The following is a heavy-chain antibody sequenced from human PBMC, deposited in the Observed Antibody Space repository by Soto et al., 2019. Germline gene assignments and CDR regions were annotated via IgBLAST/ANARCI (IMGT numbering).Heavy chain of an antibody. CDR1: GFTFNTYG. CDR3: ARIGPYCGGDSYADFDF. J-gene: IGHJ4*02. CDR2: VSGSGGGT. D-gene: IGHD2-21*02. V-gene: IGHV3-23*01. Sequence: EVQLLESGGGLVQHGGSLTLSCAASGFTFNTYGMTWVRQAPGKGLEWVSTVSGSGGGTYYADSVKGRFTISRVNSKNTMYLQMSNLRAEDTAVYFCARIGPYCGGDSYADFDFWGLGTPVTVSS.